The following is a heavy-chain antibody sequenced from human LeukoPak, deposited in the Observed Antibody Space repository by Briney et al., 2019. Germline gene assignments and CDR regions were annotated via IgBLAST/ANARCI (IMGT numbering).Heavy chain of an antibody. D-gene: IGHD7-27*01. CDR2: ISSSSSYI. J-gene: IGHJ4*02. CDR3: NVRWGPDSDY. V-gene: IGHV3-21*01. Sequence: GGSLRLSCAASGFTFSSYSMNWVRQAPGKGLEWVSSISSSSSYIYYADSVKGRFTISRDNAKNTLFLHMNSLRAEDTAVYYCNVRWGPDSDYWGQGTLVTVSS. CDR1: GFTFSSYS.